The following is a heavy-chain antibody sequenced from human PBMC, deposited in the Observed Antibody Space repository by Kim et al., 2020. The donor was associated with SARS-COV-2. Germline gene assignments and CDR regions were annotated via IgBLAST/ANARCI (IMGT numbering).Heavy chain of an antibody. J-gene: IGHJ4*02. D-gene: IGHD3-10*01. Sequence: ASVKVSCKASGYTFTSYAMNWVRQAPGQGLEWMGWINTNTGNPTYAQGFTGRFVFSLDTSVSTAYLQISSLKAEDTAVYYCARLIEQRRFGESYYFDYWGQGTLVTVSS. V-gene: IGHV7-4-1*02. CDR2: INTNTGNP. CDR3: ARLIEQRRFGESYYFDY. CDR1: GYTFTSYA.